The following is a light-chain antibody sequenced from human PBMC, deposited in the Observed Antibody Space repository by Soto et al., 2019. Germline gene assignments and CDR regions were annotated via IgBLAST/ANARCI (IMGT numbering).Light chain of an antibody. CDR3: QQYGNSRGT. CDR1: QSVSSSY. J-gene: IGKJ1*01. V-gene: IGKV3-20*01. Sequence: EIVLTHSPGTLSLSPCERATLSFSASQSVSSSYLAWYQKKPGQAPRLLIYGASSRATGIPDRFSGSGSGTDFTLTISRLEPEDFAVYYCQQYGNSRGTFGQGTKV. CDR2: GAS.